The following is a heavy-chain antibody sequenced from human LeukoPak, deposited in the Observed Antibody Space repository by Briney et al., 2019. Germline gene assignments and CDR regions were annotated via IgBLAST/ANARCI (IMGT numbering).Heavy chain of an antibody. V-gene: IGHV4-34*01. CDR2: INHSGST. J-gene: IGHJ4*02. D-gene: IGHD3-10*01. CDR1: GGSFRGYY. CDR3: ARSSYYKPFDY. Sequence: SEALSLTCAVYGGSFRGYYWSWIRQPPGKGRECIGEINHSGSTNYNPSLKSRVTISVDTSKNQFSLKLSSVTAADTAVYYCARSSYYKPFDYWGQGTLVTVSS.